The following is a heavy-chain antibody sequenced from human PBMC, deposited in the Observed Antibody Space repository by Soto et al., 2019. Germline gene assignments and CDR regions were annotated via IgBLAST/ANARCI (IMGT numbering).Heavy chain of an antibody. CDR3: ANDLASSGYYSFDY. CDR2: IFASSTTI. V-gene: IGHV3-48*04. D-gene: IGHD3-22*01. CDR1: GFTFSSYS. Sequence: GGSLRLSCVASGFTFSSYSMVWVRQAPGKGLEWVSYIFASSTTIYYADSVKGRFTVSRDNTKNSLYLQMNSLRTEDTAFYYCANDLASSGYYSFDYWGQGTLVTVSS. J-gene: IGHJ4*02.